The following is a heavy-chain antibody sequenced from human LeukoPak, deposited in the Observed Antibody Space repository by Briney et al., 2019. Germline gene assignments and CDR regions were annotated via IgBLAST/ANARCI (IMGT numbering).Heavy chain of an antibody. D-gene: IGHD2-2*03. CDR1: GFTFDDYG. Sequence: PGGSLRLSCAASGFTFDDYGMSWVRQAPGKGLEWVSGINWNGGSTGYADSVKGRFTISRVNARNSLYLQMNSLRAEDTALYYCARVDGYCSSTSCSDLYYFDYWGQGTLVTVSS. V-gene: IGHV3-20*04. J-gene: IGHJ4*02. CDR3: ARVDGYCSSTSCSDLYYFDY. CDR2: INWNGGST.